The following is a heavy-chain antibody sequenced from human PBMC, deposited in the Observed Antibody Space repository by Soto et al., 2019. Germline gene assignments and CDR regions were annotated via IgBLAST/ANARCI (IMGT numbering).Heavy chain of an antibody. D-gene: IGHD6-19*01. CDR1: GGSVSSGSYS. CDR2: LYYSEST. V-gene: IGHV4-61*01. Sequence: QVQLQESGPGLVKPSETLSLTCTVSGGSVSSGSYSWSWIRQPPGKGLEWIGDLYYSESTNYNPSLKSRVTISVDTAKNQFSLKLSSVTAADTAVYYCATVQWQWLVFYWGPGTLVTFSS. J-gene: IGHJ4*02. CDR3: ATVQWQWLVFY.